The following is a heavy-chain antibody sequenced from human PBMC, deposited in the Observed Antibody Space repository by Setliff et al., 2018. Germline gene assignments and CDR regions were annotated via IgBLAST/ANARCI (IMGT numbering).Heavy chain of an antibody. CDR3: ARGRNVAARLLDS. CDR1: GGTFSDYF. D-gene: IGHD6-6*01. CDR2: INHSGSS. J-gene: IGHJ4*02. V-gene: IGHV4-34*08. Sequence: SETLSLICGASGGTFSDYFWTWIRQSPGKGLEWIGEINHSGSSNYNPSLKSRVTISIDTSNNQFSLKVTSVTAADTGIYYCARGRNVAARLLDSWGQGARVTVSS.